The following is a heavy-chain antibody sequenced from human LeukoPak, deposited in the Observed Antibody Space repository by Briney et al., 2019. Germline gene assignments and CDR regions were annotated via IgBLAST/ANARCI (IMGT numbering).Heavy chain of an antibody. D-gene: IGHD4-11*01. J-gene: IGHJ4*02. CDR1: GGSFSGYY. Sequence: SETLSLTCAVYGGSFSGYYWSWIRQPPGKGLEWIGEINHSGSTNYNPSLKSRVTVSVDTSKNQFSLKLSSVTAADTAVYYCARSSRHDYSIYYFDYWGQGTLVTVSS. V-gene: IGHV4-34*01. CDR3: ARSSRHDYSIYYFDY. CDR2: INHSGST.